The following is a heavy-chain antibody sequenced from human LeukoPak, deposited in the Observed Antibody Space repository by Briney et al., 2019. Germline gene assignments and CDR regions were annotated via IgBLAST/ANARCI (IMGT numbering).Heavy chain of an antibody. J-gene: IGHJ6*02. CDR1: GFTFSSCW. Sequence: GGSLTLSCAVSGFTFSSCWMSWVSQAPGQGLGWVANIKQDGSEKYYVASVKGRFTISRDNAKNSLYLQMNSLRAEDTAVYYCARVVSSTSLPPHYYYYGMDVWGQGTTVTVSS. V-gene: IGHV3-7*01. D-gene: IGHD2-2*01. CDR2: IKQDGSEK. CDR3: ARVVSSTSLPPHYYYYGMDV.